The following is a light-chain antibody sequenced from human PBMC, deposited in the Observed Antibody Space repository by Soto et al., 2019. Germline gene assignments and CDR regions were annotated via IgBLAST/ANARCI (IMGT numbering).Light chain of an antibody. CDR1: QGISSY. Sequence: IQMTQSPSYMSASVGDRVTITSRASQGISSYLAWYQQKPGKAPKLLIYAASTLQSGVPSRFSGSGSGTDFTLTISSLQPEDFATYYCQQSYSFPRTFGQGTKVDIK. V-gene: IGKV1-39*01. J-gene: IGKJ1*01. CDR3: QQSYSFPRT. CDR2: AAS.